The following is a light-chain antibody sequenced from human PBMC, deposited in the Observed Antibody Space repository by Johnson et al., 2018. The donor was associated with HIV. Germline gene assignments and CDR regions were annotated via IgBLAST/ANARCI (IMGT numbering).Light chain of an antibody. CDR1: SSNIGSNY. V-gene: IGLV1-51*01. CDR2: DNK. Sequence: QSVLTQPPSVSAAPVQKVTVSCSGSSSNIGSNYVSWYQQLPGTAPKILIYDNKKRPSGIPDRFSASKSDTSATLGITGLQTGDEADYYCGTWDSSLSAYVFGTGTKVTVL. CDR3: GTWDSSLSAYV. J-gene: IGLJ1*01.